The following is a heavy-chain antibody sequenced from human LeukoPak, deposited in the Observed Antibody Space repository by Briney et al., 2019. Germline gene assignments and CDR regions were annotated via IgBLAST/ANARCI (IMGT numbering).Heavy chain of an antibody. CDR2: INHSGST. Sequence: SETLSLTCTVSGGSISGYYWSWIRQPPGKGLEWIGEINHSGSTNYNPSLKSRVTISVDTSKNQFSLKLSSVTAADTAVYYCASLWPYQLSAFDIWGQGTMVTVSS. V-gene: IGHV4-34*01. J-gene: IGHJ3*02. CDR1: GGSISGYY. D-gene: IGHD2-2*01. CDR3: ASLWPYQLSAFDI.